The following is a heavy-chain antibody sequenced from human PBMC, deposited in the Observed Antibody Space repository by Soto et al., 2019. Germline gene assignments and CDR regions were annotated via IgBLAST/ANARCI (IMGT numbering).Heavy chain of an antibody. CDR3: ARDLRFLERFDY. V-gene: IGHV3-7*03. CDR1: GFIFSSYW. D-gene: IGHD3-3*01. Sequence: EVQLVESGGGLVQPGGSLRLSCAASGFIFSSYWMSWVRQAPGKGLEWMANIKQDGSEKYYVDSVKGRFTISRDNAKNSLYLQMNSLRAEDTAVYYCARDLRFLERFDYWGQGTLVTVSS. CDR2: IKQDGSEK. J-gene: IGHJ4*02.